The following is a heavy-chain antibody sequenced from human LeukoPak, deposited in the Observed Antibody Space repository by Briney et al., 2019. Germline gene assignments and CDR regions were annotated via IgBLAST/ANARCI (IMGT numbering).Heavy chain of an antibody. D-gene: IGHD6-19*01. CDR3: ANALRHNSGWYCQH. CDR2: ITASAGTT. J-gene: IGHJ1*01. V-gene: IGHV3-23*01. CDR1: GFTFGSSG. Sequence: GGSLRLSCAASGFTFGSSGMSWLRQAPGKGLEWVSGITASAGTTYYADSVKGRFTISRDNSKNTLYLQMNSLRAEDTAVYYCANALRHNSGWYCQHWGQGTLVTVSS.